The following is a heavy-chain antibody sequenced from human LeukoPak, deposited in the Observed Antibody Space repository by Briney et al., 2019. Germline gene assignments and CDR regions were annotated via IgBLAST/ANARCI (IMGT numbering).Heavy chain of an antibody. CDR3: AREEEWERYFDY. Sequence: GGSLRLSCAASGFTVSSNYMSWVRQAPGKGLEWVSVIYSGGSTYYADSVKGRFTISRDNSKNTLYLQVNSLRAEDTAVYYCAREEEWERYFDYWGQGTLVTVSS. D-gene: IGHD1-26*01. CDR2: IYSGGST. V-gene: IGHV3-53*05. J-gene: IGHJ4*02. CDR1: GFTVSSNY.